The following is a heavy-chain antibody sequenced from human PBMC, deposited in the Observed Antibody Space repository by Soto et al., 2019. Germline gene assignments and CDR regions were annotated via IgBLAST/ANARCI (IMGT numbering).Heavy chain of an antibody. CDR2: IYYSGSA. Sequence: SETLSLTCTVSGDSISSGAYYWSWIRQHPGKGLEWIGYIYYSGSAYYNPSLKSRVTISVDTSKNQFSLKPTSVTAADTAVYYCARGTTVTTNYNMDVSGKGTTVTVSS. CDR1: GDSISSGAYY. V-gene: IGHV4-31*03. J-gene: IGHJ6*03. CDR3: ARGTTVTTNYNMDV. D-gene: IGHD4-17*01.